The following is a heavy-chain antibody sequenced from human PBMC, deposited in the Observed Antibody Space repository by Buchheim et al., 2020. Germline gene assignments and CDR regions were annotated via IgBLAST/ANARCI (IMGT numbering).Heavy chain of an antibody. CDR1: GFTFSSYG. V-gene: IGHV3-30*18. CDR3: AKAPNGPGYYFDY. D-gene: IGHD4/OR15-4a*01. CDR2: ISYDGSNK. J-gene: IGHJ4*02. Sequence: QVQLVESGGGVVQPGRSLRLSCAASGFTFSSYGMHWVRQAPGKGLEWVAVISYDGSNKYYADSVKGRFTISRDNSKNTLSLQMNSLRAEDTAVYYCAKAPNGPGYYFDYWGQGTL.